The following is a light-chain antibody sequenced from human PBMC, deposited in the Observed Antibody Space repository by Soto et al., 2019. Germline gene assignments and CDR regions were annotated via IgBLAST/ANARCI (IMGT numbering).Light chain of an antibody. CDR1: SSDVGCYNY. CDR2: EDS. V-gene: IGLV2-14*01. CDR3: SSSTSIFSLV. J-gene: IGLJ3*02. Sequence: QSVLTQPASVSGSPGQSITITCTGTSSDVGCYNYVSWYQQNPGTAPKLMIYEDSTRPAGVSMRFSGSKSGNPAALTISRPQAEDETDYYCSSSTSIFSLVFGAGTKLTVL.